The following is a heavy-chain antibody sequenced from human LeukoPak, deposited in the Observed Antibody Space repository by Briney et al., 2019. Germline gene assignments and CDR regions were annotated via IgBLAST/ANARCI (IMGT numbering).Heavy chain of an antibody. D-gene: IGHD5-18*01. Sequence: GSLRLSCAASGFTFSSYGMHWVRQAPGKGLEWVAFIRYDGSNKYYADSVKGRFTISRDNSKNTLYLQMNSLRAEDTAVYYCARAITNYGYIFDYWGQGTLVTVSS. CDR2: IRYDGSNK. J-gene: IGHJ4*02. CDR3: ARAITNYGYIFDY. V-gene: IGHV3-30*02. CDR1: GFTFSSYG.